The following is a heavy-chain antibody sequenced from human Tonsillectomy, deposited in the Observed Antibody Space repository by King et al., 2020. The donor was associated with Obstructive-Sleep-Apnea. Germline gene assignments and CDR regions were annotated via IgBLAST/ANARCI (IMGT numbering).Heavy chain of an antibody. J-gene: IGHJ4*02. CDR2: ISWNSGSI. Sequence: VQLVESGGGLVQPGRSLRLSCAASGFTFDDYAMHWVRQAPGKGLEWVSGISWNSGSIGYADSVKGRFTISRDNAKNSLYLQMNSLRAEDTALYYCAKGGGRAYYDILTGYYDWGQGTLVTVSS. V-gene: IGHV3-9*01. D-gene: IGHD3-9*01. CDR1: GFTFDDYA. CDR3: AKGGGRAYYDILTGYYD.